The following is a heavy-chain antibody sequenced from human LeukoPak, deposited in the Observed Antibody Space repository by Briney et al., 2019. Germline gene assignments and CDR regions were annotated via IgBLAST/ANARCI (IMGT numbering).Heavy chain of an antibody. D-gene: IGHD1-26*01. CDR3: ATAFRGSYDN. V-gene: IGHV3-7*01. CDR1: GFTFSSYW. CDR2: IKQAGSDK. J-gene: IGHJ4*02. Sequence: GGSLRLSCAASGFTFSSYWMSWVRQAPGKGLEWVANIKQAGSDKYYVDSVKGRFTISRDNPKNSLYLQMNSLRAEDTAVYYCATAFRGSYDNWGQGTLVTVSS.